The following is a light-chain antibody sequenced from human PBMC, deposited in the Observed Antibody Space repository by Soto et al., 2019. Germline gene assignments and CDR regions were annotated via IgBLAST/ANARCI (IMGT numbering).Light chain of an antibody. V-gene: IGKV3-15*01. Sequence: EIVMTQSPATLSVSPGERATLSCRASQSVSSNLPWYQQKPGQAPRLLIYGASTRATGIPARFSGSGSGTEFTLTISSLQSEDFAVYYCQQYNNWPPAFGQGTKVEIK. J-gene: IGKJ1*01. CDR1: QSVSSN. CDR2: GAS. CDR3: QQYNNWPPA.